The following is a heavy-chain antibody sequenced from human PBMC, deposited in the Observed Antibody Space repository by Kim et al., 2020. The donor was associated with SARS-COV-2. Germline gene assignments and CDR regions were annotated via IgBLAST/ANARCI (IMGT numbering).Heavy chain of an antibody. Sequence: SVQARFPLSRDTTKNTLYLQMNSLRAEDTAVYYCAKELYSYSSGWYAIDYWGQGTLVTVSS. J-gene: IGHJ4*02. D-gene: IGHD6-19*01. V-gene: IGHV3-33*06. CDR3: AKELYSYSSGWYAIDY.